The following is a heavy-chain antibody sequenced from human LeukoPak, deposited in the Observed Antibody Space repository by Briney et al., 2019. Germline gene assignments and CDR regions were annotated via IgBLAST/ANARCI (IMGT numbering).Heavy chain of an antibody. CDR2: TCYRSKWFN. D-gene: IGHD6-19*01. V-gene: IGHV6-1*01. Sequence: SQTLSVTCVISGDSVSSKSAAWNWIRQSPSRGLEWLGRTCYRSKWFNDYAVSDKGRITINPDTSKNQFSLQLNSVTPEDTAVYFCARTSGYFDYWGQGTLVTVSS. CDR1: GDSVSSKSAA. J-gene: IGHJ4*02. CDR3: ARTSGYFDY.